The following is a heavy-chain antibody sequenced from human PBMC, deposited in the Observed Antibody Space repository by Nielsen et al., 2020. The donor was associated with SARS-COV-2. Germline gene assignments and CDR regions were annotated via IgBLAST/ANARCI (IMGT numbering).Heavy chain of an antibody. V-gene: IGHV3-30-3*01. CDR1: GFAFSRYV. Sequence: GESLKISCAASGFAFSRYVMHWVRQAPGKGLEWVALISYDGSNKYYADSVKGRFTISRDNSKNTLYLQMNSLRAEDTAIYYCARDHGYCSGGSCYRHYSYGMDVWGQGTTVTVSS. CDR2: ISYDGSNK. CDR3: ARDHGYCSGGSCYRHYSYGMDV. D-gene: IGHD2-15*01. J-gene: IGHJ6*02.